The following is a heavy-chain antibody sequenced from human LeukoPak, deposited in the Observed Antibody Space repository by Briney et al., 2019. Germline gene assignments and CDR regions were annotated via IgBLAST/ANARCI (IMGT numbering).Heavy chain of an antibody. D-gene: IGHD3-22*01. J-gene: IGHJ4*02. CDR2: INPNSGGT. CDR1: GYTFTSYY. V-gene: IGHV1-2*02. CDR3: ARVGYYYDSSGYFES. Sequence: ASMKVSCKASGYTFTSYYMHWVRQAPGQGLEWMGWINPNSGGTNYAQKFQGRVTMTRDTSISTAYMELSRLRSDDTAVYYCARVGYYYDSSGYFESWGQGTLVTVSS.